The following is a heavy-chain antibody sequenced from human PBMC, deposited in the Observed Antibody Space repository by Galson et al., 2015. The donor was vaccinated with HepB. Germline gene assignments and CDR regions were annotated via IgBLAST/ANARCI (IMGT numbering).Heavy chain of an antibody. CDR2: IKQDGSEK. CDR1: GFTFSSYW. J-gene: IGHJ4*02. Sequence: SLRLSCAASGFTFSSYWMSWARQAPGKGLEWVANIKQDGSEKYYVDSVKGRFTISRDNAKNSLYLQMNSLRAEDTAVYYCARDTYYDFWSGYYEYLDYWGQGTLVTVSS. D-gene: IGHD3-3*01. V-gene: IGHV3-7*03. CDR3: ARDTYYDFWSGYYEYLDY.